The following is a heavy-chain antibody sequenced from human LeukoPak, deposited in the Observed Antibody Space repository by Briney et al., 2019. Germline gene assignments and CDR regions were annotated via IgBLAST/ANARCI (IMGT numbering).Heavy chain of an antibody. CDR3: ARGDHYDILTGYVTTSMDV. V-gene: IGHV1-8*02. CDR2: MNPNSGNT. Sequence: ASVKVSCKASGYTFTGYYMHWVRQAPGQGLEWMGWMNPNSGNTGYAQKFQGRVTMTRNTSISTAYMELSSLRSEDTAVYYCARGDHYDILTGYVTTSMDVWGQGTTVTVSS. CDR1: GYTFTGYY. J-gene: IGHJ6*02. D-gene: IGHD3-9*01.